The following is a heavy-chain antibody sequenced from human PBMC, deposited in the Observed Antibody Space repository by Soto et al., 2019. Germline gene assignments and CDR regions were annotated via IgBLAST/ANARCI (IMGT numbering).Heavy chain of an antibody. CDR3: ARDLGLEPRLRMGANSFDY. CDR2: ISYDGSNK. J-gene: IGHJ4*02. CDR1: GFTFSSYA. D-gene: IGHD1-26*01. Sequence: QVQLVESGGGVVQPGRSLRLSCAASGFTFSSYAMHWVRQAPGKGLEWVAVISYDGSNKYYADSVKGRFTISRDNSKNTLYLQMNRLRAEDTAVYYCARDLGLEPRLRMGANSFDYWGQGTLVTVSS. V-gene: IGHV3-30-3*01.